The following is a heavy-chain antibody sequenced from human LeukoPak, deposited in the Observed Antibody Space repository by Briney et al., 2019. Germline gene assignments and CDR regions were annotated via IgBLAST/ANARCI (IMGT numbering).Heavy chain of an antibody. CDR3: ARGGRGYDSSGYSDY. CDR1: GFTFSSYS. CDR2: ISRSSYI. D-gene: IGHD3-22*01. J-gene: IGHJ4*02. V-gene: IGHV3-21*01. Sequence: PGGSLRLSCAASGFTFSSYSMNWVRQAPGKGLEWVSSISRSSYIYYADSVKGRFTISRDNAKNRLYLQMNSLRAEDTAVYYCARGGRGYDSSGYSDYWGQGTLVTVSS.